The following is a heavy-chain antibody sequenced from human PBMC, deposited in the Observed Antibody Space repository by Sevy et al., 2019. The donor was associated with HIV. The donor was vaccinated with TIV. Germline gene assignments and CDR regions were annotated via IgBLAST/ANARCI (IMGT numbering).Heavy chain of an antibody. J-gene: IGHJ4*02. D-gene: IGHD6-19*01. CDR1: GFTFSDYY. CDR2: ISSSGSTI. CDR3: ARRAVAVYFDY. Sequence: GGSLRLSCAASGFTFSDYYMSWIRQAPGKGLEWVSYISSSGSTIYCADSVKGRFTISRDNAKNSLYLQMNSLRAEDTAVYYCARRAVAVYFDYWGQGTLVTVSS. V-gene: IGHV3-11*01.